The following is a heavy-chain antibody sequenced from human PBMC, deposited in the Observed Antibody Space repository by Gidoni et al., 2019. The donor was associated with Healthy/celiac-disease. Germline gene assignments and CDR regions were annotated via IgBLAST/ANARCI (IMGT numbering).Heavy chain of an antibody. CDR2: IIPIFGTA. J-gene: IGHJ4*02. V-gene: IGHV1-69*06. Sequence: QVQLVQSGAEVKKPGSSVKVSCKDSGGNFSSYAISWVRQAPGQGLEWMGGIIPIFGTANDAQKFQGRVTITADKSTSTAYIELSSLRSEDTAVYYCARASPYYDSSGYYYRFDYWGQGTLVTVSS. CDR1: GGNFSSYA. CDR3: ARASPYYDSSGYYYRFDY. D-gene: IGHD3-22*01.